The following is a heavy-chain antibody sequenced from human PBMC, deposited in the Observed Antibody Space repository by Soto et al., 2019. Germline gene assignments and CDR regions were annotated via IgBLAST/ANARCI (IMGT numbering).Heavy chain of an antibody. CDR2: IKSKTDGGTT. D-gene: IGHD2-21*02. CDR1: GFTFSNAW. CDR3: TTDPPPYCGSDCYSVPLDY. Sequence: GGSLRLSCAASGFTFSNAWMNWVRQAPGKGLEWVGRIKSKTDGGTTDYAAPVKGRFTISRDDSKNTLYLQMNSLKTEDTAVYYCTTDPPPYCGSDCYSVPLDYWGQGTLVTVSS. V-gene: IGHV3-15*07. J-gene: IGHJ4*02.